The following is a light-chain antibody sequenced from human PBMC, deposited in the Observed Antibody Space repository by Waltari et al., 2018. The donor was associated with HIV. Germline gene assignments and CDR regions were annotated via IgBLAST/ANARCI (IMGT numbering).Light chain of an antibody. J-gene: IGLJ3*02. CDR2: GNA. CDR3: QSYDNSLSGHWG. V-gene: IGLV1-40*01. Sequence: SVLTQPPSLSGAPGQWVTISCTGSSSNIRACYYEHWYQQLPGTAPNPPILGNANRPSGFPDRFSASKSGTSDSLAITGLQAEDEGTYYCQSYDNSLSGHWGFGGGTKLTVL. CDR1: SSNIRACYY.